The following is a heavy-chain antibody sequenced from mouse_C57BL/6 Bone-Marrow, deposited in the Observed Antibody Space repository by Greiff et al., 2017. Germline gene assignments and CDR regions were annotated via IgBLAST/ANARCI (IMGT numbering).Heavy chain of an antibody. D-gene: IGHD4-1*01. CDR2: IDPSDSYT. CDR3: ARSNWAFDY. CDR1: GYTFTSYW. V-gene: IGHV1-69*01. Sequence: VQLQQPGAELVMPGASVKLSCTASGYTFTSYWMHWVKQRPGQGLEWIGEIDPSDSYTNYNQKFKGKSTMTVDKSSSTAYMQLSSLTSEDSAVYYCARSNWAFDYWGQGTTLTGSS. J-gene: IGHJ2*01.